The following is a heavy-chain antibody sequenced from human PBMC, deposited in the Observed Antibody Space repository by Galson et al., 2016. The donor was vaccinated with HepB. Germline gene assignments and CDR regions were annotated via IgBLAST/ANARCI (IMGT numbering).Heavy chain of an antibody. J-gene: IGHJ4*02. CDR1: GGSFSGYY. CDR2: ISHSGST. CDR3: ARVYEDCSSTNCYDY. Sequence: SETLSLTCVVYGGSFSGYYWSWIRQSPGKGLEWIGEISHSGSTIYNPSFKSRVTISVDTSKKQFSLKLSSVTAADTAVYYCARVYEDCSSTNCYDYWGQGTLVTVSS. D-gene: IGHD2-2*01. V-gene: IGHV4-34*01.